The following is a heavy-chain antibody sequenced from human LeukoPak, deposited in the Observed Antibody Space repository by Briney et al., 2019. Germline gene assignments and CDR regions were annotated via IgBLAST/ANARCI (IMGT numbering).Heavy chain of an antibody. V-gene: IGHV3-23*01. D-gene: IGHD6-19*01. CDR2: ISGSGGST. CDR3: AKDRIAVAGTIGDY. J-gene: IGHJ4*02. CDR1: GFTSRTHS. Sequence: GGSLRLACEASGFTSRTHSMNWVRQAPGKGLEWVSAISGSGGSTYYADSVKGRFTISRDNSKNTLYLQMNSLRAEDTAVYYCAKDRIAVAGTIGDYWGQGTLVTVSS.